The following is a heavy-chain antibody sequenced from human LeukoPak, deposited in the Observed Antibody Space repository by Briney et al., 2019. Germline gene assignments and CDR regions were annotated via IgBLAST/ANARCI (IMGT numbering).Heavy chain of an antibody. V-gene: IGHV4-34*01. CDR3: AQTLEVSTITVHY. CDR1: GESSSGYY. CDR2: INHSGST. J-gene: IGHJ4*02. D-gene: IGHD2-8*02. Sequence: SETLSLTCAVYGESSSGYYWSWIRQPPGKGLEWIGEINHSGSTNYNPSLKSRVTISVDTSKNQFSLKLSSVTAADTAVYFCAQTLEVSTITVHYWGQGTLVTVSS.